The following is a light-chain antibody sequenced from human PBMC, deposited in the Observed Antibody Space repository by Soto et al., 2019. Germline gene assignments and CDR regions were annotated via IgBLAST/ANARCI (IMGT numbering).Light chain of an antibody. CDR1: SSDVGGYNY. CDR3: SSYVGSDNWV. J-gene: IGLJ1*01. V-gene: IGLV2-8*01. Sequence: QSALTQPPSASGSPGQSVTISCTGTSSDVGGYNYVSRYQQHPGKAPKLMIHDVNKRPSGVPDRFSGSKSGNTASLTVSGLQAEDEADYYCSSYVGSDNWVFGTGTKVTVL. CDR2: DVN.